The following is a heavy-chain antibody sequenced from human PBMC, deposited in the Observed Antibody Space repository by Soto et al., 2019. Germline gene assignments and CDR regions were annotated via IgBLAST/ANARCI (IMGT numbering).Heavy chain of an antibody. CDR2: IYYSGST. CDR1: GGSISSGGYY. J-gene: IGHJ4*02. Sequence: QVQLQESGPGLVKPSQTLSLTCTVSGGSISSGGYYWSWIRQHPGKGLEWIGYIYYSGSTYYNPSLKNRITISVDTSKNQFSLKLSSVTAADTAVYYCAREGFHDYGDYGWGQGTLVTVSS. V-gene: IGHV4-31*03. D-gene: IGHD4-17*01. CDR3: AREGFHDYGDYG.